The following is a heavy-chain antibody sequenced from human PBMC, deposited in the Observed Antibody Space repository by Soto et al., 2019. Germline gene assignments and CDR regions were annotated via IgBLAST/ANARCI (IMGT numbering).Heavy chain of an antibody. J-gene: IGHJ4*02. V-gene: IGHV3-23*01. Sequence: PGGSLRLSCAASGFTFSSYVMSWVRQAPGKGLEWVSAISGSGGGTYYADSVKGRFTISRDNSKNTLYLQLNSLRAEDTAVYYCAKDPHYDFWSGYYPDXWGQGT. CDR3: AKDPHYDFWSGYYPDX. CDR2: ISGSGGGT. D-gene: IGHD3-3*01. CDR1: GFTFSSYV.